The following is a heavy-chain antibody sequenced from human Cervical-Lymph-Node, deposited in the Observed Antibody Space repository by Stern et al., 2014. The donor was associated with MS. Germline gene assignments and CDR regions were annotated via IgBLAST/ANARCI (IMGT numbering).Heavy chain of an antibody. Sequence: VQLVESGPGLVKPSQTLALTCTVSGGHISSAGYYWSWVRQQPGKGLEWIGFVFYNGKSYYNPSLKSRASISVDTRKNQFSLNVTSMTVADTAIYYCARSRGWFLLQFDYWGEGMLVSVSS. V-gene: IGHV4-31*03. CDR2: VFYNGKS. J-gene: IGHJ4*02. CDR1: GGHISSAGYY. CDR3: ARSRGWFLLQFDY. D-gene: IGHD3-22*01.